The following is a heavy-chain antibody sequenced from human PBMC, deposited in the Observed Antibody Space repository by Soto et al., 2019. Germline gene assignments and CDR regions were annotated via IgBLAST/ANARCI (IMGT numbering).Heavy chain of an antibody. V-gene: IGHV4-34*01. J-gene: IGHJ5*02. CDR1: GGSFSGYY. D-gene: IGHD3-3*01. Sequence: QVQLQQWGAGLLKPSETLSLTCAVYGGSFSGYYCSWIRQPPGKGLEWIGEINHSGITNYNPSLKSRVTISVATCKNQFSLKLSSVTAADTAVYYCARVDRITIFGVVPSKSTGFDPWGQGTMVTVSS. CDR2: INHSGIT. CDR3: ARVDRITIFGVVPSKSTGFDP.